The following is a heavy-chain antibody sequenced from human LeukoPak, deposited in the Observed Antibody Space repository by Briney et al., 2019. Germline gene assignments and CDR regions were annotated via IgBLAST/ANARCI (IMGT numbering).Heavy chain of an antibody. J-gene: IGHJ3*02. V-gene: IGHV1-18*01. D-gene: IGHD1-1*01. Sequence: ASVKVSCKASGYTFRSHGISWVRQAPGQGLEWMGWISCYDGETKYAQKFQGRVTMTTDTSTSTAYMELRSLRSDDTAVYYCARVVEWAFDIWGQGTMVTVSS. CDR2: ISCYDGET. CDR1: GYTFRSHG. CDR3: ARVVEWAFDI.